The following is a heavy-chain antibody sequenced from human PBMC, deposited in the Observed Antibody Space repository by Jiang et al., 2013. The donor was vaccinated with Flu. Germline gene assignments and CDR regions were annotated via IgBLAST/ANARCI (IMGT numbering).Heavy chain of an antibody. D-gene: IGHD4-23*01. CDR2: IYYSGST. Sequence: TCTVSGGSVSSGSYYWSWIRQPPGKGLEWIGYIYYSGSTNYNPSLKSRVTISVDTSKNQFSLKLSSVTAADTAVYYCASSHDYGGKIPYWYFDLWGRGTLVTVSS. CDR3: ASSHDYGGKIPYWYFDL. CDR1: GGSVSSGSYY. V-gene: IGHV4-61*01. J-gene: IGHJ2*01.